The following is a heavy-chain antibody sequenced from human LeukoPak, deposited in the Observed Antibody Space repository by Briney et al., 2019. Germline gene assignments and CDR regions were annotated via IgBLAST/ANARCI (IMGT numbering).Heavy chain of an antibody. J-gene: IGHJ4*02. Sequence: PSETLPLTCTVSGGSISSSSYYWGWIRQPPGKGLEWIGSIYYSGSTYYNPSLKSRVTISVDTSKNQFSLKLSSVTAADTAVYYCARGAITFGGVIVKNSRFDYWGQGTLVTVSS. CDR3: ARGAITFGGVIVKNSRFDY. D-gene: IGHD3-16*02. CDR2: IYYSGST. CDR1: GGSISSSSYY. V-gene: IGHV4-39*07.